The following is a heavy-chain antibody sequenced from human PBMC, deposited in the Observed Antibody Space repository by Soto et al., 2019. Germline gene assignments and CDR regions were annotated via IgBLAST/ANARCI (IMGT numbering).Heavy chain of an antibody. Sequence: PGGSLRLSCAASGFTFSKNAMSWVRQAPGKGLEWVSGIGSGGSTYYEDSVKGRFTISRDNSKNTLYLQVNSLRAEDTAVYYCAKKYCNGGSCYSAFDYWGQGTLVTVSS. CDR1: GFTFSKNA. CDR2: IGSGGST. CDR3: AKKYCNGGSCYSAFDY. J-gene: IGHJ4*02. V-gene: IGHV3-23*01. D-gene: IGHD2-15*01.